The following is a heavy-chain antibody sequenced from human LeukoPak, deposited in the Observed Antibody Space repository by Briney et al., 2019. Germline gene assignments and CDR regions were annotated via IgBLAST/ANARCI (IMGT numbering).Heavy chain of an antibody. CDR3: MIDVPGGSYPFDY. J-gene: IGHJ4*02. CDR2: IKSKRDFETI. D-gene: IGHD1-26*01. Sequence: GGSLRLSCAASGFTFSNAWMNWVRQAPGKGLEWVGRIKSKRDFETIDYAAPVKGRFTISRDDSRNTLYLQMDSLKIEDTALYYCMIDVPGGSYPFDYWGQGTLVTVSS. CDR1: GFTFSNAW. V-gene: IGHV3-15*01.